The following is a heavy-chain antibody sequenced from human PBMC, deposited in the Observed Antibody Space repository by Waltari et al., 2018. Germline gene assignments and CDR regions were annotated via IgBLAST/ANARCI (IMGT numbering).Heavy chain of an antibody. CDR1: GFPVDAYA. CDR3: AKDRVAAPQRGFAFDI. D-gene: IGHD6-6*01. V-gene: IGHV3-43D*04. CDR2: ISWSGGNT. J-gene: IGHJ3*02. Sequence: EVQLVESGGAVVQSGGSLSLSCAASGFPVDAYAIHWVRQAPGKGLEWVSLISWSGGNTYYADSVRGRFNISGDNSKNSLYLQMNSLRAEDTALYYCAKDRVAAPQRGFAFDIWGQGTMVTVSS.